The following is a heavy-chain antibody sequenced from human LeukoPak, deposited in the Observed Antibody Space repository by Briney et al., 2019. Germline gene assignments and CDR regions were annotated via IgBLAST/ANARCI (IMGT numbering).Heavy chain of an antibody. CDR2: IYYSGST. CDR3: ASPSSTGYSSGWDFQH. V-gene: IGHV4-59*01. Sequence: SETLSLTCTVSGGSISSYYWSWIRQPPGKGLEWIGYIYYSGSTNYNPSLKSRVTISVDTSKNQFSLRLSSVTAADTAVYYCASPSSTGYSSGWDFQHWGQGTLVTVPS. J-gene: IGHJ1*01. CDR1: GGSISSYY. D-gene: IGHD6-19*01.